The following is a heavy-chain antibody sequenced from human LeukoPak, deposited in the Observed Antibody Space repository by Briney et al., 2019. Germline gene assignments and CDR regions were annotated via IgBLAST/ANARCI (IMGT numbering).Heavy chain of an antibody. V-gene: IGHV3-21*01. J-gene: IGHJ4*02. D-gene: IGHD3-22*01. CDR3: ARDFDYYDSGGYPH. Sequence: GGSLRLSCAASGFTFSSYNMNWVRQAPGKGLEWVSSISTSSDYLYYADSVRGRFTISRDNAKNSLYLQMNSLRAEDTAVYYCARDFDYYDSGGYPHWGQGTLVTVSS. CDR2: ISTSSDYL. CDR1: GFTFSSYN.